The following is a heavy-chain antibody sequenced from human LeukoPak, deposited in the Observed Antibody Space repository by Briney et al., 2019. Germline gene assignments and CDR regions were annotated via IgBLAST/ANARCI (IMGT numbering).Heavy chain of an antibody. V-gene: IGHV1-18*01. D-gene: IGHD4-17*01. Sequence: EASVKVSCKASGYTFTSYGITCVRQSPGQGLEWMGWISAYNGNTNYAQNLQGRVTMTTDTSTSTAYMELRSLRSDDTAVYYCARGLYDYEPYYYMDVWGKGTTVTVSS. CDR2: ISAYNGNT. J-gene: IGHJ6*03. CDR3: ARGLYDYEPYYYMDV. CDR1: GYTFTSYG.